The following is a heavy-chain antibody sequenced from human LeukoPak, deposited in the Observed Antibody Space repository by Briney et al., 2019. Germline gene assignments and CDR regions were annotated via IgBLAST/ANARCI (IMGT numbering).Heavy chain of an antibody. D-gene: IGHD6-19*01. CDR3: ARRYSSGWYWMFDY. CDR1: GGSISSGSYY. CDR2: IYTSGST. V-gene: IGHV4-61*02. J-gene: IGHJ4*02. Sequence: PSETLSLTCTVSGGSISSGSYYWSWIRQPAGKGLEWIGRIYTSGSTNYNPSLKSRVTISVDTSKNQFSLKLSSVTAADTAVYYCARRYSSGWYWMFDYWGQGTLVTVSS.